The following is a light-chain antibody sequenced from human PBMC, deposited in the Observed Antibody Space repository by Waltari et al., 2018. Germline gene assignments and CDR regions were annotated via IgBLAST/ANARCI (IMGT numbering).Light chain of an antibody. V-gene: IGKV3-11*01. CDR1: QTISSY. CDR3: QQRSNWPLT. CDR2: DAS. Sequence: VLTQSPATLSLSPGERATISCRASQTISSYLAWYQQKPGQAPRLLIYDASNRATGIPGRFSGSGSGTDFTLTISSLEPEDFAVYYCQQRSNWPLTFGGGTKVEIK. J-gene: IGKJ4*01.